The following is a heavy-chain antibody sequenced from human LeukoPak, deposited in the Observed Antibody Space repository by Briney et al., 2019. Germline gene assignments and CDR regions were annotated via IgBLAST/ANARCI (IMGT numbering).Heavy chain of an antibody. D-gene: IGHD2/OR15-2a*01. CDR3: ARGRDYFSIDY. V-gene: IGHV3-53*01. CDR2: TYSGGNT. Sequence: GGSLRLSCAASGFTVSSRHMTWVRQTPGKGLVWVSVTYSGGNTDYADSVKGRFTISRDNSRNTLSLQMSSLRVEDTGIYYCARGRDYFSIDYWGQGTFVIVSS. J-gene: IGHJ4*02. CDR1: GFTVSSRH.